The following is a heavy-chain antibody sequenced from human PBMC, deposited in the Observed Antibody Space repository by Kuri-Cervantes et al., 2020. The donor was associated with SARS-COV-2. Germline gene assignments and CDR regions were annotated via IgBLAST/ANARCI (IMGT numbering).Heavy chain of an antibody. CDR2: ISWDGGST. V-gene: IGHV3-43*01. CDR1: GFTFDDYT. D-gene: IGHD5-12*01. Sequence: GESLKISCAASGFTFDDYTMHWVCQAPGKGLEWVSLISWDGGSTYYADSVEGRFTISRDNSKNSLYLQMNSLRTEDTALYYCAKDMAYSGYDYHLDYWGQGTLVTVSS. CDR3: AKDMAYSGYDYHLDY. J-gene: IGHJ4*02.